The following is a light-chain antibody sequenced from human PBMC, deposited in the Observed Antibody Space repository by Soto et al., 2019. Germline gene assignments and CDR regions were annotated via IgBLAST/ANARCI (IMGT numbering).Light chain of an antibody. J-gene: IGKJ1*01. CDR3: QQYYSTPWT. CDR1: QSVLYSSNNKNY. Sequence: DIVMTQSPDSLAVSLGERATINCKSSQSVLYSSNNKNYLAWYQQKPGQPPKLLIYWASTRESGVPDRFSGSGSGTDVTLTISSLQAEDVAVYYCQQYYSTPWTFAQGTKVEIK. CDR2: WAS. V-gene: IGKV4-1*01.